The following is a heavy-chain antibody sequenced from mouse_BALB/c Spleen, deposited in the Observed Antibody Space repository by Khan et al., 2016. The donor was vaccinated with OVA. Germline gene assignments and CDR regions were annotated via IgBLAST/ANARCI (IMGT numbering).Heavy chain of an antibody. Sequence: VQLQQSGAELAKPGASVKMSCKASGYTFTTYWMHWVKPRPGQGLEWIGYINPTSGYTDYNEKFKDRATLSADKSSSTAYMQLSSLTSEDSAVYYCTRYRIDYWCQGTTLTVSS. V-gene: IGHV1-7*01. J-gene: IGHJ2*01. CDR1: GYTFTTYW. CDR2: INPTSGYT. D-gene: IGHD2-12*01. CDR3: TRYRIDY.